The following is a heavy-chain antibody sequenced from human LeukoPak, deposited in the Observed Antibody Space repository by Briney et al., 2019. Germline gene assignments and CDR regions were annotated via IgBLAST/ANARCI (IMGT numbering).Heavy chain of an antibody. CDR1: GFTFSSYA. V-gene: IGHV3-30*04. CDR3: ARVLSVVRPSYYFNY. Sequence: QTGGSLRLSCAASGFTFSSYAMHWVRQAPGKGLKWMSVISYDGSNKYYADSVKGRFTISRDNSKNTLYLQVNSLRAEDTAVYYCARVLSVVRPSYYFNYWGQGTLVTVSS. J-gene: IGHJ4*02. D-gene: IGHD2-15*01. CDR2: ISYDGSNK.